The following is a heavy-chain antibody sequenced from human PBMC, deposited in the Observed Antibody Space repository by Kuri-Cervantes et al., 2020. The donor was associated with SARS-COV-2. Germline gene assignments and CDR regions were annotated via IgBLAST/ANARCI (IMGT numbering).Heavy chain of an antibody. V-gene: IGHV3-7*05. CDR3: VRKPAAGFDF. J-gene: IGHJ4*02. D-gene: IGHD1-14*01. CDR2: INQDGSEK. CDR1: GFTFSYYW. Sequence: GESLKISCAASGFTFSYYWMSWVRQAPGKGLEWVANINQDGSEKYYVGSVKGRFTIPRDNAENSLFLQMNSLRVEDTAMYYCVRKPAAGFDFWGLGTLVTVSS.